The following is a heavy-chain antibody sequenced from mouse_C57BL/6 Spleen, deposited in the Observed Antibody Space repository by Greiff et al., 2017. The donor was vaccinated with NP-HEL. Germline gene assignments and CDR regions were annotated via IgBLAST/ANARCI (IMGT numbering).Heavy chain of an antibody. CDR1: GYTFTSYW. J-gene: IGHJ1*03. Sequence: QVQLQQPGAELVKPGASVKLSCKASGYTFTSYWMQWVKQRPGQGLEWIGEIDPSDSYTNYNQKFKGKATLTVDTSSSTAYMQLSSLTSEDSAVYYCAKGGNYVVYWYFDVWGTGTTVTVSS. D-gene: IGHD2-1*01. CDR3: AKGGNYVVYWYFDV. V-gene: IGHV1-50*01. CDR2: IDPSDSYT.